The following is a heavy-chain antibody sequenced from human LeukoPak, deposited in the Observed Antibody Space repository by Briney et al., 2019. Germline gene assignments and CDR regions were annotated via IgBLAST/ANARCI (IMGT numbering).Heavy chain of an antibody. CDR3: ARGGNYYLDY. J-gene: IGHJ4*02. Sequence: PGGSLRLSCAVSGFTFRTSWIHWVRQAPGGGLVWVSRMNSDGTTVNYADSVEGRFTMSRDNAKNTLYLQMNSLRAEDKAVYYCARGGNYYLDYWGQGTLATVSS. D-gene: IGHD5-24*01. CDR2: MNSDGTTV. CDR1: GFTFRTSW. V-gene: IGHV3-74*01.